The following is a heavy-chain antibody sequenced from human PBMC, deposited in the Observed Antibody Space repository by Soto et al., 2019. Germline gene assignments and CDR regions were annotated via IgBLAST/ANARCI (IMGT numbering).Heavy chain of an antibody. J-gene: IGHJ6*02. D-gene: IGHD3-3*01. CDR1: GGSISSSSYY. CDR3: DSTLRTSFGVVILFGMDV. CDR2: LYYSGST. Sequence: PSGTLSLTCTVSGGSISSSSYYWGWIRQPPGKGLEWIGSLYYSGSTYYNPSLTSRVTISVNTSKNQFSLKLSSVTAADTAVNFCDSTLRTSFGVVILFGMDVWGQGTTVTVSS. V-gene: IGHV4-39*01.